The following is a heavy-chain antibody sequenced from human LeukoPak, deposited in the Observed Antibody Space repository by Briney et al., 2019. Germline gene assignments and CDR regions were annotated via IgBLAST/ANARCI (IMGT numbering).Heavy chain of an antibody. J-gene: IGHJ4*02. D-gene: IGHD6-13*01. Sequence: GESLKISCKGSGYSFTSYWIGWVRQMPGKGLEWMGIIYPGDSDTRYSPSFQGQVTISADKSISTAYLQRSSLKASDTAMYYCARHRYGSSWYEELDYWGQGTLVTVSS. CDR3: ARHRYGSSWYEELDY. V-gene: IGHV5-51*01. CDR2: IYPGDSDT. CDR1: GYSFTSYW.